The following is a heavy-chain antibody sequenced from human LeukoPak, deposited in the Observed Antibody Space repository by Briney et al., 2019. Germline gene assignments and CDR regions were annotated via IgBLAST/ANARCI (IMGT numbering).Heavy chain of an antibody. CDR3: ATARGYSSSRAYFY. CDR2: INHSGST. Sequence: PSETLSLTCAVYGGSFSGYYWSWIRQPPGKGLEWIGEINHSGSTNYNPSLKSRVTISVDTYKNQFSLTLSSLTAADTAVYYCATARGYSSSRAYFYWGQGTLVTVSS. J-gene: IGHJ4*02. CDR1: GGSFSGYY. V-gene: IGHV4-34*01. D-gene: IGHD6-6*01.